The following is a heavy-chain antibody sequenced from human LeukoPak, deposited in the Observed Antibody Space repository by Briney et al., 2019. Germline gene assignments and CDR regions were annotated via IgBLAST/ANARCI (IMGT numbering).Heavy chain of an antibody. J-gene: IGHJ5*02. CDR2: IYYSGST. CDR3: AKVSGIAAAGTDPYNWFDP. D-gene: IGHD6-13*01. Sequence: PLETLSLTCTVSGGSISSSSYYWGWIRQPPGKGLEWIGSIYYSGSTYYNPSLKSRVTISVDTSKNPFSLKLSSVTAADTAVYYCAKVSGIAAAGTDPYNWFDPWGQGTLVTVSS. V-gene: IGHV4-39*01. CDR1: GGSISSSSYY.